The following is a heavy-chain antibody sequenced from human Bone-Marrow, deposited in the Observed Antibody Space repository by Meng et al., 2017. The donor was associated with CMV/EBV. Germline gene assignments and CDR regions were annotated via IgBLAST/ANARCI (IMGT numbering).Heavy chain of an antibody. D-gene: IGHD1-7*01. Sequence: ASVKVSCKASGYTFTGYYMHWVRQAPGQGLEWMGWINPNSGGTNYAQKFQGRVTMTRDTSISTAYMEPSRLRSDDTAGDYWARDPGNYGIVWGQGTLVTVSS. V-gene: IGHV1-2*02. CDR1: GYTFTGYY. CDR3: ARDPGNYGIV. J-gene: IGHJ4*02. CDR2: INPNSGGT.